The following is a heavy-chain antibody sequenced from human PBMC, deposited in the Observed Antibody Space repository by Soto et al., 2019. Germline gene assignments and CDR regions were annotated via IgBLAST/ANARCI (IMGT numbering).Heavy chain of an antibody. CDR2: INHSGST. Sequence: SETLSLTCAVYGGSFSGYYWSWIRQPPGKGPEWIGEINHSGSTNYNPSLKSRITISVDTSKNQFFLKLSSVTAADTAVYYCARDSANLPALNWFDPWGQGTLVTVSS. D-gene: IGHD2-15*01. CDR1: GGSFSGYY. V-gene: IGHV4-34*01. CDR3: ARDSANLPALNWFDP. J-gene: IGHJ5*02.